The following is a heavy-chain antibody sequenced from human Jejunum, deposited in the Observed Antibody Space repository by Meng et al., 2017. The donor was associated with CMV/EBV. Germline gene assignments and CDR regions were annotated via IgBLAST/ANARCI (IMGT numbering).Heavy chain of an antibody. CDR1: GFTCSSSW. J-gene: IGHJ4*02. V-gene: IGHV3-7*01. CDR3: AREIFLSSGFDY. Sequence: ASGFTCSSSWMSWVRQAPGKGREWVANIKQDGSEKYYVDSIKGRFTISRDNAKNSLYLHMNSLKAEDTAVYYCAREIFLSSGFDYWGQGTLVTVSS. D-gene: IGHD3-3*01. CDR2: IKQDGSEK.